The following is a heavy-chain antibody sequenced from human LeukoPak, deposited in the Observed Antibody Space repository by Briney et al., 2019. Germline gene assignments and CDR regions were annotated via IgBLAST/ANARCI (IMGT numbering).Heavy chain of an antibody. CDR3: AKEEWLGKMNYFDS. CDR2: ILGSGGGDTT. J-gene: IGHJ4*02. Sequence: GGSLRLSCAASGFTFASYAMSWVRLAPGKGLEWVSSILGSGGGDTTYYADSVQGWFTISRDNSKNTLFLQMYSLRAEDTAVYYCAKEEWLGKMNYFDSWGQGILVTVSS. CDR1: GFTFASYA. D-gene: IGHD3-3*01. V-gene: IGHV3-23*01.